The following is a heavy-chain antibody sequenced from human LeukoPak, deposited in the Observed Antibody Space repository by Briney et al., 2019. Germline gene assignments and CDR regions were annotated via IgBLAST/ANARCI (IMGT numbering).Heavy chain of an antibody. CDR2: VSSNGAKT. CDR3: AKQLGYCSDGSCYFPY. Sequence: GSLRLSCAASGFTFSSYAITWVRQAPGKGLEWVSAVSSNGAKTYYADSVKGRFTISRDNYKNMVFLQMNSLRAEDTAVYYCAKQLGYCSDGSCYFPYWGQGTLVTVSS. J-gene: IGHJ4*02. D-gene: IGHD2-15*01. CDR1: GFTFSSYA. V-gene: IGHV3-23*01.